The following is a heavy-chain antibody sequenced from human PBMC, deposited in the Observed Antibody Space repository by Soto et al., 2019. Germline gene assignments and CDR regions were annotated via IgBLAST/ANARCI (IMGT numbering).Heavy chain of an antibody. D-gene: IGHD6-13*01. CDR2: INAGNGNT. V-gene: IGHV1-3*01. CDR3: ARSDSSSLDWFDP. Sequence: ASVKVSCKASGYTFTSYAMHWVRQAPGQRLEWMGWINAGNGNTKYSQKFQGRVTITRDTSASTAYMELSSLGSEDTAVYYCARSDSSSLDWFDPWGQGTLVTVSS. CDR1: GYTFTSYA. J-gene: IGHJ5*02.